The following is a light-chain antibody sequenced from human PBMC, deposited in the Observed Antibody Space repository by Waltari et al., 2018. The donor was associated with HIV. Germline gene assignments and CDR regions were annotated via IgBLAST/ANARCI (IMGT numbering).Light chain of an antibody. CDR2: GAS. CDR1: QSVSSN. CDR3: QQYDIWPLT. J-gene: IGKJ4*01. V-gene: IGKV3-15*01. Sequence: EIVMTQSPATLSVSPGEGVILSCRASQSVSSNLAWYQQKPGQAPRLLIYGASTRAAGIPARFSGSGSGTEFSLTIRTLQSEDFAVYYCQQYDIWPLTFGGGTKVEIK.